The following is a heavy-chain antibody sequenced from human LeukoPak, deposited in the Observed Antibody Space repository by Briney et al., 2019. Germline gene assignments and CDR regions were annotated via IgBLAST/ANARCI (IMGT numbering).Heavy chain of an antibody. J-gene: IGHJ4*02. CDR1: GFTFSSYS. CDR2: ISSSSSYI. CDR3: ARERRAAADYYFDY. Sequence: PGGSLRLSCAASGFTFSSYSMNWVRQSPGKGLEWVSSISSSSSYIYYADSVKGRFTISRDNAKNSLYLQMNSLRAEDTAVYYCARERRAAADYYFDYWGQGTLVTVSS. D-gene: IGHD6-13*01. V-gene: IGHV3-21*01.